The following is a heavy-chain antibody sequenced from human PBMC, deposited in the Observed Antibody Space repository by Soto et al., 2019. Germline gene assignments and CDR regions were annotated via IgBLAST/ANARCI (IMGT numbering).Heavy chain of an antibody. D-gene: IGHD3-10*01. Sequence: SETLSLTCTVSGGSISSYYWSWIRQPPGKGLEWIGYIYYSGSTNYNPSLKSRVTISVDTSKNQFSLKLSSVTAADTAVYYCARETSNYYGSGSYYNAGYYYYGMDVWGQGTTVT. J-gene: IGHJ6*02. CDR3: ARETSNYYGSGSYYNAGYYYYGMDV. V-gene: IGHV4-59*01. CDR1: GGSISSYY. CDR2: IYYSGST.